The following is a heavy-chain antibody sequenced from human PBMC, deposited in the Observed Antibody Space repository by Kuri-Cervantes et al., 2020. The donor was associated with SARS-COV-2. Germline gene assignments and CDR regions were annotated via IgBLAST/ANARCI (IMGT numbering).Heavy chain of an antibody. V-gene: IGHV3-15*01. CDR2: IKSKADGGTT. D-gene: IGHD3-3*01. J-gene: IGHJ3*02. CDR3: ARDRGSGYYPHDAFDI. CDR1: GFTFSNAW. Sequence: GGSLRLSCAASGFTFSNAWMSWVRQAPGKGLEWVGRIKSKADGGTTDYAAPVKGRFTISRDNSKNTLYLQMNSLRAEDTAVYYCARDRGSGYYPHDAFDIWGQGTMVTVSS.